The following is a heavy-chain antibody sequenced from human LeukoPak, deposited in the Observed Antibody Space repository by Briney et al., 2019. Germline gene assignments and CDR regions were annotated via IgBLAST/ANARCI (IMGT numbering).Heavy chain of an antibody. J-gene: IGHJ4*02. V-gene: IGHV3-30*02. CDR3: ARGGESFLGIAAAGRFDY. CDR1: GFMFSSYG. D-gene: IGHD6-13*01. Sequence: GGSLRLSCAASGFMFSSYGMHWVSQAPGKGLEWVAFIRYDGSNKYYADSVKGRFTISRDNSKNTLYLQMNSLRAEDTAVYYCARGGESFLGIAAAGRFDYWGQGTLVTVSS. CDR2: IRYDGSNK.